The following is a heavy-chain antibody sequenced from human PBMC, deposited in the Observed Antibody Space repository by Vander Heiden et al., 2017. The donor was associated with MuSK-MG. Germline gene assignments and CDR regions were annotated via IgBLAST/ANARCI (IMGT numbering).Heavy chain of an antibody. CDR2: IIPIFGTA. CDR3: ARETGYYDYYYYYGMDV. Sequence: QVQLVQSGAEVKKPGSSVKVSCKASGGTFSSYAISWVRQAPGQGLEWRGGIIPIFGTANYAQKFQGRVTITADKSTSTAYMELSSLRSEDTAVYYCARETGYYDYYYYYGMDVWGQGTTVTVSS. J-gene: IGHJ6*02. CDR1: GGTFSSYA. D-gene: IGHD3-9*01. V-gene: IGHV1-69*06.